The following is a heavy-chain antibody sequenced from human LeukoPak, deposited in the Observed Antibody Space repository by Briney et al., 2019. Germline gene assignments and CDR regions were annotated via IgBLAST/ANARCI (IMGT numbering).Heavy chain of an antibody. D-gene: IGHD3-16*02. J-gene: IGHJ4*02. CDR1: GGSISSGSYY. CDR2: IYTSGST. CDR3: ARDRREDYVWGSYPLI. V-gene: IGHV4-61*02. Sequence: SQTLSLTCTVSGGSISSGSYYGSWIRQPAGKGLEWIGRIYTSGSTNYNPSLKSRVTISVDTSKTQFSLKLSSVTAADTAVYYCARDRREDYVWGSYPLIWGQGTLVTVSS.